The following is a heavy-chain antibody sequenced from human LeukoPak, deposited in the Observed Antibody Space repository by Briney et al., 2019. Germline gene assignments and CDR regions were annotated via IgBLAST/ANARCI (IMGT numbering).Heavy chain of an antibody. CDR3: AREYYDILTGYLSYFDY. D-gene: IGHD3-9*01. CDR1: GFTFSSYA. V-gene: IGHV3-30-3*01. Sequence: SGGSLRLSCAASGFTFSSYAMHWVRQAPGKGLEWVAVISYDGSNKYYADSVKGRFTISRDNSKNTLYLQMNSLRAEDTAVYYCAREYYDILTGYLSYFDYWGQGTLVTVSS. CDR2: ISYDGSNK. J-gene: IGHJ4*02.